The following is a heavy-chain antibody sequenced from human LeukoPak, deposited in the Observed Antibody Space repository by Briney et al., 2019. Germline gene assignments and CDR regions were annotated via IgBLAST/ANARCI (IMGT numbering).Heavy chain of an antibody. J-gene: IGHJ4*02. CDR3: ARVPGYSGYDDWYYFDY. Sequence: SVKVSCKASGGTFSSYAISWVRQAPGQGLEWMGGIIPIFGTANYAQKFQGRVTITADESTSTAYMELSSLRSEDTAVYYCARVPGYSGYDDWYYFDYWGQGTLVTVSS. CDR2: IIPIFGTA. CDR1: GGTFSSYA. D-gene: IGHD5-12*01. V-gene: IGHV1-69*13.